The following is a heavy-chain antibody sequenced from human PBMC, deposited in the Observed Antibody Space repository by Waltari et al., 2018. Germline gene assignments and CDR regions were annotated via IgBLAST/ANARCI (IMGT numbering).Heavy chain of an antibody. J-gene: IGHJ6*02. D-gene: IGHD7-27*01. CDR1: GYTFTSSD. CDR3: ARLKGTGVDYYDYEGMDV. CDR2: RNAKSGNT. Sequence: QVQLVQSGAEVKKPGASVKVSCKASGYTFTSSDINWVRQATGQGLERIGWMEGRNAKSGNTGCAPRFQGIGAKTGSTSMSPADRDRSSLGSEDTAVDYCARLKGTGVDYYDYEGMDVWGQGATVTVSS. V-gene: IGHV1-8*01.